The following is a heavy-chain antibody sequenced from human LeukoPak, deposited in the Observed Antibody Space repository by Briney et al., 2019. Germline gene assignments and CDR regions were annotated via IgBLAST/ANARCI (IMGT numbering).Heavy chain of an antibody. V-gene: IGHV3-30*18. Sequence: GGSLRLSCAASGFTFSSYGMHWVRQAPGKGLEWVAVISYDGSNKYYADSVKGRFTISRDNSKNTLYLQMNSLRAEDTAVYYCANGGSGWYYFDYWGQGPLVTVSS. CDR3: ANGGSGWYYFDY. J-gene: IGHJ4*02. D-gene: IGHD6-19*01. CDR2: ISYDGSNK. CDR1: GFTFSSYG.